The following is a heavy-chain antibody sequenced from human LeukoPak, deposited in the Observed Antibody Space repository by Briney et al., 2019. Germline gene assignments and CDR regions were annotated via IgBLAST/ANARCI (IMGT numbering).Heavy chain of an antibody. J-gene: IGHJ5*02. V-gene: IGHV4-61*01. CDR3: ARDYGTGQLDP. D-gene: IGHD1-1*01. CDR1: GGSVSSGNYF. Sequence: PSETLSLTCTVSGGSVSSGNYFWSWIRQPPGKGLEWIGYIYYSGSTKYNPSLKSRVTISVDTSKNQLSLKLSSVTAADTAVYYCARDYGTGQLDPWGQGTLVTVSS. CDR2: IYYSGST.